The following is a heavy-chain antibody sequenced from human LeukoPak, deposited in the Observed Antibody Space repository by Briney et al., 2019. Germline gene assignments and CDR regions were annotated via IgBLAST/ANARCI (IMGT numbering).Heavy chain of an antibody. V-gene: IGHV3-74*01. CDR3: ARGGSYAIFDY. J-gene: IGHJ4*02. CDR2: INSDGSST. CDR1: GFTFSSYW. Sequence: GGSLRLSCAASGFTFSSYWMHWVRQAPGKGLVWVSRINSDGSSTSYADSVKGRFTISRDNAKNTLYLQMNSLRAEDTAVYYCARGGSYAIFDYWGQGTLVTVSS. D-gene: IGHD1-26*01.